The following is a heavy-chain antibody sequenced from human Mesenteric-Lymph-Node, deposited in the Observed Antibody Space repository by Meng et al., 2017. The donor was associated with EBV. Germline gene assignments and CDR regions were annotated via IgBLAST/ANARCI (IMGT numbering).Heavy chain of an antibody. Sequence: QGQMKESGPRLVKPSETLSLTCNVSGDSVSSGNNYWSWIRQSPGRGLEWIGNIYFTGSTFYNPALKSRVTISGDTSKNQFSLKLTSVTAADTAVYYCAREGTTVTRWFDPWGPGTLVTVSS. CDR2: IYFTGST. CDR3: AREGTTVTRWFDP. D-gene: IGHD4-11*01. CDR1: GDSVSSGNNY. J-gene: IGHJ5*02. V-gene: IGHV4-61*01.